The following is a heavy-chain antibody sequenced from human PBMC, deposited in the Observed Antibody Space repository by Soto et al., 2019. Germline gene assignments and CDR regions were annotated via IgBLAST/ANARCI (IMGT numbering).Heavy chain of an antibody. V-gene: IGHV3-15*06. CDR3: TTAGTRVGYTGSY. Sequence: GGSLRLSCEASGFSFSDAWMSWVRQIPGRGLEWVGRVKTTSERGTTNYTAPVMGRFTVSRDDSKNTLYLQMDALRAEDTAIYYCTTAGTRVGYTGSYWGQGTQVTVSS. D-gene: IGHD1-26*01. CDR1: GFSFSDAW. CDR2: VKTTSERGTT. J-gene: IGHJ4*02.